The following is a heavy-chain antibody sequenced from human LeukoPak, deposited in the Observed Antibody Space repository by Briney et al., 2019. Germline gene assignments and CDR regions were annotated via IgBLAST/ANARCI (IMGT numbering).Heavy chain of an antibody. CDR2: ISYDGSNK. Sequence: GRYLRLSCAASGFTFSSYAMHWVRQAPGKGLEWVAVISYDGSNKYYADSVKGRFTISRDNSKNSLYLQMNSLRAEDTAVYYCARDVLTYGSYFDYWGQGTLVTVSS. J-gene: IGHJ4*02. CDR1: GFTFSSYA. CDR3: ARDVLTYGSYFDY. D-gene: IGHD3-10*01. V-gene: IGHV3-30-3*01.